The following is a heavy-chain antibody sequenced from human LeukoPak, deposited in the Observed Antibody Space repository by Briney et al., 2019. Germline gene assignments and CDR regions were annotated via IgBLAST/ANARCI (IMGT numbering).Heavy chain of an antibody. CDR2: ISDDGRNK. Sequence: GGSLRLSCAASGFSFIGYGMHWVRQAPGKGLEWVGVISDDGRNKKYADSVKGRFTISRDNSKDTLYLQMNRLRDEDTAVYYCAKRPSDYGDYVTYFDYWGQGTLVTVSS. V-gene: IGHV3-30*18. CDR1: GFSFIGYG. J-gene: IGHJ4*02. CDR3: AKRPSDYGDYVTYFDY. D-gene: IGHD4-17*01.